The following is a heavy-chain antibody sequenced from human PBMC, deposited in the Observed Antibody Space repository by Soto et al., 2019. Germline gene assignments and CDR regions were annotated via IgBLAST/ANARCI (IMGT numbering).Heavy chain of an antibody. V-gene: IGHV3-23*01. Sequence: GGSLILSCAAAGFPFSSYAMSWVRQAPGKGLEWVSAISGSGGSTYYADSVKGRFTISRDNSKNTLYLQMNSLRAEDTAVYYCAKGSPDPYDFWAQGTLVTVSS. CDR3: AKGSPDPYDF. J-gene: IGHJ4*02. CDR1: GFPFSSYA. CDR2: ISGSGGST. D-gene: IGHD3-3*01.